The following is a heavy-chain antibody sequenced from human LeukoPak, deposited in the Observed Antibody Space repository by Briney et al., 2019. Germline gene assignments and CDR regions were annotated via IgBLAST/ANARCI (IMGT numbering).Heavy chain of an antibody. V-gene: IGHV3-23*01. CDR2: IDAGGGDT. Sequence: GVSLRLSCAASGFSFSSYAMTWVRQAPGKGLEWVSSIDAGGGDTYHSDSVKGRFTISRDNSMNTLYLQMNSLRADDTAVYYCGRPTKYWLVRGNGVDVWGQGTTVTVSS. CDR3: GRPTKYWLVRGNGVDV. CDR1: GFSFSSYA. D-gene: IGHD6-19*01. J-gene: IGHJ6*02.